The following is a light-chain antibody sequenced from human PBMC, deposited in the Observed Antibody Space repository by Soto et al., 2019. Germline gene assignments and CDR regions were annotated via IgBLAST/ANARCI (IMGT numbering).Light chain of an antibody. V-gene: IGLV2-8*01. CDR3: SSYAGSNNFPYV. J-gene: IGLJ1*01. Sequence: QSVLTQPPSASGSPGQSVTISCTGTSSDVGGYNYVSWYQQHPGKAPKLMIYEVSKRPSGVPDRFSGSKSGNTASLTVSGLQAEDEADYYCSSYAGSNNFPYVFGTGTKLTGL. CDR1: SSDVGGYNY. CDR2: EVS.